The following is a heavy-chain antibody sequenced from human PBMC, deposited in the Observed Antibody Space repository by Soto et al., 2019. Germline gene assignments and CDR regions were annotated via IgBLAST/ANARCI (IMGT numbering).Heavy chain of an antibody. J-gene: IGHJ4*02. D-gene: IGHD6-13*01. Sequence: QVQLVESGGGVVQPGRSLRLSCAASGFTFSNYGMHWVRQAQGKGLEGVAVIWYDGSNKYSAVSVKGRFTISRDNSKNTLYLQMDSLRAEDTAVYYCAKAAAANSPFDYWSQGTLVTVSS. CDR1: GFTFSNYG. CDR2: IWYDGSNK. CDR3: AKAAAANSPFDY. V-gene: IGHV3-33*06.